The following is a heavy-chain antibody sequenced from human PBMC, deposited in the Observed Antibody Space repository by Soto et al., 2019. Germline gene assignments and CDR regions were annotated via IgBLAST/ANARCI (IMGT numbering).Heavy chain of an antibody. J-gene: IGHJ2*01. Sequence: QITLKESGPTLVKPTQTLTLTCTFSGFSLSTSGVGVGWIRQPPGKALEWLALIYWNDDKRYSPSLKSRLTITKSTTKNQVVLTMTNMDPVDTATYYCAHALRYDFWSGYFERWYFDLWGRGTLVTVSS. V-gene: IGHV2-5*01. CDR2: IYWNDDK. CDR3: AHALRYDFWSGYFERWYFDL. D-gene: IGHD3-3*01. CDR1: GFSLSTSGVG.